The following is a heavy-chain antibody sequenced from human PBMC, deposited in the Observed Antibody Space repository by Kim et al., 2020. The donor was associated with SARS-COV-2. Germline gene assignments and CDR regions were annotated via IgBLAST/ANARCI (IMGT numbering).Heavy chain of an antibody. J-gene: IGHJ4*02. CDR3: ASPAQYYYGSGSYGDY. D-gene: IGHD3-10*01. Sequence: SVKCRFTIPRDNAKNSLYLQMNSLRDEDTAVYYCASPAQYYYGSGSYGDYWGQGTLVTVSS. V-gene: IGHV3-48*02.